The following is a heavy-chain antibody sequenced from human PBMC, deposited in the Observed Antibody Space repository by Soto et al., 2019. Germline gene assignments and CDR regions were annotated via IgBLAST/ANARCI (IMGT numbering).Heavy chain of an antibody. J-gene: IGHJ3*02. CDR3: AHRLYGWGSYFAFDI. Sequence: QITLKESGPTLVKPTQTLTLTCTFSGFSLSTSGVGVGWIRQPPGKALEWLALIYWDDDKRYSPSLKSRLTNAQDTCKNQVFLTMTNMDPVDTATYYCAHRLYGWGSYFAFDIWGQGTMVTVSS. CDR2: IYWDDDK. CDR1: GFSLSTSGVG. V-gene: IGHV2-5*02. D-gene: IGHD3-10*01.